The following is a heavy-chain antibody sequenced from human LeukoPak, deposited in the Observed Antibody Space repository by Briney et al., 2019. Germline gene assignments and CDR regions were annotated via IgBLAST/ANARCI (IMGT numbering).Heavy chain of an antibody. CDR3: ARLGHQVAID. CDR1: GGSISSSSYY. D-gene: IGHD5-24*01. V-gene: IGHV4-39*01. Sequence: PSETLSLTCTVSGGSISSSSYYWGWIRQPPGKGLEWIGSIYYSGSTYYNPSLKSRVTISVDTSKNQFSLKLSSVTAADTAVYYCARLGHQVAIDWGQGTLVTVSS. CDR2: IYYSGST. J-gene: IGHJ4*02.